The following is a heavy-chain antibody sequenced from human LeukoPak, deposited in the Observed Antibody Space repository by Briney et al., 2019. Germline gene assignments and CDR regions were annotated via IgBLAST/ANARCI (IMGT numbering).Heavy chain of an antibody. J-gene: IGHJ6*03. CDR1: GGSISSYY. D-gene: IGHD2-15*01. V-gene: IGHV4-39*07. CDR2: IYYSGST. CDR3: ARKLKSYYYMDV. Sequence: SETLSLTCTVSGGSISSYYWGWIRQPPGKGLEWIGSIYYSGSTYYNPSLKSRVTISVDTSKNQFSLKLSSVTAADTAVYYCARKLKSYYYMDVWGKGTTVTVSS.